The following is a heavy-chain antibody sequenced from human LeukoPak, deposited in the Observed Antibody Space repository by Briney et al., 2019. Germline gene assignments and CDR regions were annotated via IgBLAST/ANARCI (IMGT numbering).Heavy chain of an antibody. J-gene: IGHJ4*02. CDR1: GGSISTYY. V-gene: IGHV4-4*08. Sequence: LSETLSLTCTVSGGSISTYYWSWIRQPPGKGLEWIGYIYSSGSTNYNPSLKSRVTISVDTSKNQFSLKLSSVTAADTAVYYCARDAGSGSSYGYWGQGTLVTVSS. D-gene: IGHD3-10*01. CDR2: IYSSGST. CDR3: ARDAGSGSSYGY.